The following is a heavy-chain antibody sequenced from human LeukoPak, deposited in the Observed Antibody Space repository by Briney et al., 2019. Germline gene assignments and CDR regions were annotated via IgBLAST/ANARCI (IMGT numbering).Heavy chain of an antibody. J-gene: IGHJ6*03. D-gene: IGHD3-10*01. CDR3: XXXXXGSSAYYYYYMDV. CDR1: GFTVSSNS. CDR2: IKQDGSEK. Sequence: GGSLRLSCTVSGFTVSSNSMSWVRQAPGKGLEWVANIKQDGSEKYYVDSVKGRFTISRDNAKNSLYLQMNSLRAEDTAVYYCXXXXXGSSAYYYYYMDVWGKGTTVTISS. V-gene: IGHV3-7*01.